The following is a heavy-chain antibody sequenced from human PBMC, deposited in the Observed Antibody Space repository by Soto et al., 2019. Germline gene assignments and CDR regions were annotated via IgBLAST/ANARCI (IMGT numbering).Heavy chain of an antibody. CDR2: IYYSGST. V-gene: IGHV4-61*08. CDR3: ARIPVDTYMINWFDP. CDR1: GGSVSSGDYY. D-gene: IGHD5-18*01. J-gene: IGHJ5*02. Sequence: SETLSLTCTVSGGSVSSGDYYWSWIRQPPGKGLEWIGYIYYSGSTNYNPSLKSRVSISLDTSKNQFSLRLTSVTAADTAVYYCARIPVDTYMINWFDPWGQGTQVTVSS.